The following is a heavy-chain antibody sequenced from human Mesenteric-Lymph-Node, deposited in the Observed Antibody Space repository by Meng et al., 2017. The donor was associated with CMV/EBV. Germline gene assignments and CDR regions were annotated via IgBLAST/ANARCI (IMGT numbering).Heavy chain of an antibody. CDR1: GLTFRDFG. CDR3: ARARENFDY. CDR2: IWYDGSTQ. J-gene: IGHJ4*02. V-gene: IGHV3-30*02. Sequence: GESLKISCAASGLTFRDFGMHWVRQAPGKGLEWVAFIWYDGSTQYYGDSVKGRFTISRDNSKNTLYLQMNSLRVEDTSVYYCARARENFDYWGQGTLVTVSS.